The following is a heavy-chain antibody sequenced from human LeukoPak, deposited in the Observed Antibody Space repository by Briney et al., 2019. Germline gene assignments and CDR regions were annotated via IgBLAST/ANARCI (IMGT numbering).Heavy chain of an antibody. CDR1: GGSISSYY. Sequence: SETLSLTCTVSGGSISSYYWSWIRQPPGKGLEWIGYIYYSGSTNYNPSLKSRVTISVDTSKNQFSLKLSSVTAADTAVYYCARVLSYCSGGSCYSQNFDYWGQGTLVTVSS. CDR3: ARVLSYCSGGSCYSQNFDY. CDR2: IYYSGST. D-gene: IGHD2-15*01. V-gene: IGHV4-59*01. J-gene: IGHJ4*02.